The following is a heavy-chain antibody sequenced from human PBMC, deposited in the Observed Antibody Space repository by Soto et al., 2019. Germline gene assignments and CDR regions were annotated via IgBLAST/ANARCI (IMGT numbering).Heavy chain of an antibody. CDR2: ISYDGNNK. J-gene: IGHJ5*02. D-gene: IGHD6-19*01. Sequence: QVQLVESGGGVVQPGRSLRLSCAASGFTFSSYAMNWVRQAPGKGLEWVAVISYDGNNKYYADSVKGRFTISRDNSKNTLYLQMNSLRAEDTAVYYCARAIAVAGISSVVDPWGQGTLVTVSS. V-gene: IGHV3-30-3*01. CDR3: ARAIAVAGISSVVDP. CDR1: GFTFSSYA.